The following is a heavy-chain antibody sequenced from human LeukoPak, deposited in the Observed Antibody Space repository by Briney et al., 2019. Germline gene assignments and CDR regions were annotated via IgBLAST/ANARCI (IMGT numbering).Heavy chain of an antibody. Sequence: ASVKVSCKPSGYTFTGYYLHWLRQAPGQGLEWMGWISAYNGNTNYAQKLQGRVTMTTDTSTSTAYMELRSLRSDDTAVYYCASTNYYDSSGPYTYWGQGTLVTVSS. CDR2: ISAYNGNT. J-gene: IGHJ4*02. D-gene: IGHD3-22*01. CDR1: GYTFTGYY. V-gene: IGHV1-18*04. CDR3: ASTNYYDSSGPYTY.